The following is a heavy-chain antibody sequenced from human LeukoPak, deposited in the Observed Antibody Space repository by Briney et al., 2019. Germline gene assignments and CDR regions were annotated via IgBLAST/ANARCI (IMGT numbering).Heavy chain of an antibody. CDR3: ARGYYDSSGYYPEYFQH. Sequence: SGTLSLTCAVSGGSISSNNWWGWVRQPPGKGLEWIGYIYYSGSTNYNPSLKSRVTISVDTSKNQFSLKLSSVTAADTAVYYCARGYYDSSGYYPEYFQHWGQGTLVTVSS. CDR2: IYYSGST. V-gene: IGHV4-4*02. J-gene: IGHJ1*01. CDR1: GGSISSNNW. D-gene: IGHD3-22*01.